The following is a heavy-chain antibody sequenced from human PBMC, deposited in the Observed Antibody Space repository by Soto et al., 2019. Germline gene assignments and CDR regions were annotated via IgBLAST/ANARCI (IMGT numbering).Heavy chain of an antibody. V-gene: IGHV1-69*06. J-gene: IGHJ4*02. D-gene: IGHD1-7*01. CDR1: GGTFSSYA. CDR2: IIPICGTA. CDR3: ASEEGSNYGIDY. Sequence: QVHLVQSVAEVKKPGSSVKVSCKASGGTFSSYAISCVRQAPGQGLEWMGGIIPICGTANYSQKFQGRVTSTAAKAMSTAYRELSSLRTDDTAVYYCASEEGSNYGIDYWGQATLVTVSS.